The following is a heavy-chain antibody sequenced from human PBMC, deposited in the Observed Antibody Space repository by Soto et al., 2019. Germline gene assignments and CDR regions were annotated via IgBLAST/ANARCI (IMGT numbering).Heavy chain of an antibody. J-gene: IGHJ3*02. CDR1: GGSINSSYYY. CDR3: ARVCYDSSGYQRLHDAFDI. D-gene: IGHD3-22*01. Sequence: PSETLSLTCPVSGGSINSSYYYWTWIRQHPEKGLEWIGYIFYTGSTNYNPSLKSRVTISVDTSKNQFSLKLSSVTAADTAVYYCARVCYDSSGYQRLHDAFDIWGQGTMVTVSS. V-gene: IGHV4-31*03. CDR2: IFYTGST.